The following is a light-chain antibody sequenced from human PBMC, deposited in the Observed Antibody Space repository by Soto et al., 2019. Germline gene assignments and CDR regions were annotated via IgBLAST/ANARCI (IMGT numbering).Light chain of an antibody. CDR2: NND. J-gene: IGLJ3*02. CDR3: AAWDDRPSGRV. V-gene: IGLV1-47*02. Sequence: QSALTQPPSASGTPGQRVTISCSGSSSNLGKNLVYWYQQLPGTAPKLLIYNNDQRPSAVPDRFSGSKSGTSASLAISGLRSEDEADYYCAAWDDRPSGRVFGGGTKLTVL. CDR1: SSNLGKNL.